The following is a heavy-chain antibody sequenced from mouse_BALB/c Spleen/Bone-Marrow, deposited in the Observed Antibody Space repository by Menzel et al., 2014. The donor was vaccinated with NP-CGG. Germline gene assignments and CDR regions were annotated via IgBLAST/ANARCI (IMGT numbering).Heavy chain of an antibody. CDR3: ASYYRYDGAY. CDR1: GFSLTNYG. V-gene: IGHV2-9*02. D-gene: IGHD2-14*01. Sequence: VKLVESGPGLVAPSQRLSITCTVSGFSLTNYGVHWVRQPPGKGLEWLGVIWAGGSTNYNSALMSRLTISKDNSKSQVFLKMSSLQTDDPAMYYCASYYRYDGAYWGQGTLVTVSA. J-gene: IGHJ3*01. CDR2: IWAGGST.